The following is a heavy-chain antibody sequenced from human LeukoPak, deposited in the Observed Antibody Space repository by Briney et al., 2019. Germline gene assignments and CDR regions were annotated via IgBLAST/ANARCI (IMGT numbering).Heavy chain of an antibody. J-gene: IGHJ3*02. Sequence: GGSLRLSCAASGFTVSSNYMSWVRQAPGKGLEWVSVLYSGGRTYYADSVKGRFTISRDNSKNTLYLQMNSLRAEDTAVYYCARGGSYLSAFDIWGQGTMVTVSS. CDR3: ARGGSYLSAFDI. CDR1: GFTVSSNY. CDR2: LYSGGRT. D-gene: IGHD1-26*01. V-gene: IGHV3-53*01.